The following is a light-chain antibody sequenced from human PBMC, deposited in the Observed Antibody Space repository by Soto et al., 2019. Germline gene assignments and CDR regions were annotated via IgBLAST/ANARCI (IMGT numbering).Light chain of an antibody. CDR3: QQRSNWQRT. J-gene: IGKJ1*01. CDR1: QSVSSY. V-gene: IGKV3-11*01. Sequence: EIVLTQSPATLSLSPGERATLSCRASQSVSSYLAWFQQKPGQAPRLLIYDASNRATGIPARFSGSGSGTDSTLTISSLEPKDLAVYYCQQRSNWQRTFGQGTKVEIK. CDR2: DAS.